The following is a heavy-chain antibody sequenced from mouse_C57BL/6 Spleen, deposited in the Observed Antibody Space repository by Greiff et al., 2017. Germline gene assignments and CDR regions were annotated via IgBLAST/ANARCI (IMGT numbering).Heavy chain of an antibody. D-gene: IGHD2-1*01. CDR2: IYPGSGNT. CDR3: ARGAGNFAD. Sequence: QVQLQQSGAELVRPGASVKLSCKASGYTFTDYYINWVKQRPGQGLEWIARIYPGSGNTYYNEKFKGKATLTAEKSSSTAYMQLSSLTSEDSAVYVCARGAGNFADWGQGTLVTVSA. V-gene: IGHV1-76*01. J-gene: IGHJ3*01. CDR1: GYTFTDYY.